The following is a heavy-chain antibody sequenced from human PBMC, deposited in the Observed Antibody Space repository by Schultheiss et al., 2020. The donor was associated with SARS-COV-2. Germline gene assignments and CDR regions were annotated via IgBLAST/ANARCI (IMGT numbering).Heavy chain of an antibody. CDR3: ARGGYCGGDCYLPLDY. CDR1: GGSISSGGYY. J-gene: IGHJ4*02. Sequence: SETLSLTCTVSGGSISSGGYYWGWICQHPGKGLEWIGYIYYSGSTYYNPSLKSRVTMSVDTSKNHFSLMLSAVTAADAAVYYCARGGYCGGDCYLPLDYWGQGTLVTVSS. CDR2: IYYSGST. D-gene: IGHD2-21*02. V-gene: IGHV4-31*03.